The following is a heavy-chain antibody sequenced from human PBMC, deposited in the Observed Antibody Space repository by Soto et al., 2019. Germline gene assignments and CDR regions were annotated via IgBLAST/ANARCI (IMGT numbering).Heavy chain of an antibody. D-gene: IGHD2-2*02. CDR2: IKQDGSEK. J-gene: IGHJ6*02. CDR1: GFTFSSYW. V-gene: IGHV3-7*01. CDR3: AREGGHCSSSGCYTWWYYYYGIDV. Sequence: EVQLVESGGGLVQPGGSLRLSCAASGFTFSSYWMSWVRQAPGKGLEWVANIKQDGSEKYYVDSVKGRFTISRDNTKNSMFLQMNSLRTQDTAVYYWAREGGHCSSSGCYTWWYYYYGIDVWGQGTTVTVSS.